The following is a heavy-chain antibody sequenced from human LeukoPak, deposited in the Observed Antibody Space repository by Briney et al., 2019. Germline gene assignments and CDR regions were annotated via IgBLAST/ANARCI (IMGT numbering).Heavy chain of an antibody. CDR3: ARDLGFWSGPDY. V-gene: IGHV4-59*12. D-gene: IGHD3-3*01. J-gene: IGHJ4*02. Sequence: SETLSLTCTVSGGSISSYYWSWIRQPPGKGLEWIGYIYYSGSTNYNPSLKSRVTISVDTSKNQFSLKLSSVTAADTAVYYCARDLGFWSGPDYWGQGTLVTVSS. CDR2: IYYSGST. CDR1: GGSISSYY.